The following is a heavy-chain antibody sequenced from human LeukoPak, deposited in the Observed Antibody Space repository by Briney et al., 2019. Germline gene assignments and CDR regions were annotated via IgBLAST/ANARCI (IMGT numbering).Heavy chain of an antibody. D-gene: IGHD6-13*01. CDR1: GGSFSGYY. CDR2: INHSGST. J-gene: IGHJ5*02. Sequence: SETLSLTCAVYGGSFSGYYWSWIRQPPGKGLEWIGEINHSGSTNYNPSLKCRVTISVDTSKNQFSLKLSSVTAADTAVYYCARRSPAGWFDPWGQGTLVTVSS. CDR3: ARRSPAGWFDP. V-gene: IGHV4-34*01.